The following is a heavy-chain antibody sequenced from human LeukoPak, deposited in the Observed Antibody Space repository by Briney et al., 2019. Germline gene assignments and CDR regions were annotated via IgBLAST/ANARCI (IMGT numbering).Heavy chain of an antibody. D-gene: IGHD4-17*01. CDR3: ARDAGDYGDLLDY. CDR1: GFTFSSYA. V-gene: IGHV3-23*01. Sequence: GGSLRLSCTASGFTFSSYAMTWVRQAPGKGLECVSVISGIGTTTYYADSVKGRFTISRDNFKNTLFLQMNSLRVEDTAVYYCARDAGDYGDLLDYWGQGTLVTVSS. CDR2: ISGIGTTT. J-gene: IGHJ4*02.